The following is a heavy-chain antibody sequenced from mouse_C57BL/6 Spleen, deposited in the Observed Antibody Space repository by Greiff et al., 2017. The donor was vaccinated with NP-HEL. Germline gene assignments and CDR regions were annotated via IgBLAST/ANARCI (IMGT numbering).Heavy chain of an antibody. J-gene: IGHJ2*01. CDR1: GYAFSSYW. CDR2: IYPGDGDT. D-gene: IGHD1-1*01. Sequence: QVQLQQSGAELVKPGASVKISCKASGYAFSSYWMNWVKQRPGKGLEWIGQIYPGDGDTNYNGKFKGKATLTADKSSSTAYMQLSSLTSEDSAVYFCARPGSSYDFDYWGQGTTLTVSS. CDR3: ARPGSSYDFDY. V-gene: IGHV1-80*01.